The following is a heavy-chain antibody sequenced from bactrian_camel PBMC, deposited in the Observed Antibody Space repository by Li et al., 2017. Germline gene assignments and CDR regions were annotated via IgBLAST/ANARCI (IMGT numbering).Heavy chain of an antibody. V-gene: IGHV3-2*01. D-gene: IGHD3*01. Sequence: VQLVESGGGLVQPGGSLRLSCVISGFPFSNYYPTWVRQAPGKGLEWVSSIYTGGGSTFYADSVKGRFTISRDNAKNTLYLQLISLKSEDTALYYCATALQSGGYGQYEYHVWGQGTQVTVS. CDR2: IYTGGGST. CDR1: GFPFSNYY. J-gene: IGHJ4*01. CDR3: ATALQSGGYGQYEYHV.